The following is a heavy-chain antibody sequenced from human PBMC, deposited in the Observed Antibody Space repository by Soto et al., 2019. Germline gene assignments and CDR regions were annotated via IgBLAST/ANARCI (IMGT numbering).Heavy chain of an antibody. CDR3: AREELRYFDWLLYKNWFDP. J-gene: IGHJ5*02. Sequence: SETLSLTCAVYGGSFSGYYWSWTRQPPGKGLEWIGEINHSGSTNYNPSLKSRVTISVDTSKNQFSLKLSSVTAADTAVYYCAREELRYFDWLLYKNWFDPWGQGTLVTVSS. D-gene: IGHD3-9*01. V-gene: IGHV4-34*01. CDR2: INHSGST. CDR1: GGSFSGYY.